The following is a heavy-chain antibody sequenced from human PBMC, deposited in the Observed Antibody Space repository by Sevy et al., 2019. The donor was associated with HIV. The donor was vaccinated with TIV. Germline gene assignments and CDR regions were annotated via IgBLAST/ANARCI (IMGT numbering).Heavy chain of an antibody. J-gene: IGHJ6*02. CDR3: ARDLNSGYANYYYYGMDV. Sequence: GGSLRLSCAASGFTFINHAMHWVRQAPGKGLEWVTVISCDGSNKYYADSVKGRFTLSRDNSKSTVYLQMDSLRAEDTAVYYCARDLNSGYANYYYYGMDVWGQGTTVTVSS. D-gene: IGHD5-12*01. CDR2: ISCDGSNK. CDR1: GFTFINHA. V-gene: IGHV3-30*04.